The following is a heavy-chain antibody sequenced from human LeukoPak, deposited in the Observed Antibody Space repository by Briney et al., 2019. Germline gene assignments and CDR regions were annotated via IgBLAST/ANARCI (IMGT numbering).Heavy chain of an antibody. CDR3: ARAPLVSGGNYDY. CDR1: GGTFSSYA. V-gene: IGHV1-69*13. CDR2: IIPIFGTA. Sequence: GASVTVSCKASGGTFSSYAISWVGQAPGQGLDWMGGIIPIFGTANYAQKFQGRVTITADESTSTAYMELSSLRSEDTAVYYCARAPLVSGGNYDYWGQGTLVTVSS. D-gene: IGHD3-10*01. J-gene: IGHJ4*02.